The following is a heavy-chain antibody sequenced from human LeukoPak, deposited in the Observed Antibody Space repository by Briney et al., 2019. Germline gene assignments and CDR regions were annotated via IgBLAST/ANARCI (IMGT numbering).Heavy chain of an antibody. D-gene: IGHD3-22*01. J-gene: IGHJ4*02. Sequence: AASVKVSCKVSGYTLTELSMHWVRQAPGKGLEWMGGFDPEDGETIYAQKFQGRVTMTEDTSTDTAYMELSSLRSEDTAVYYCATDPRYYYDSSGYPGYWGQGTLVTVSS. CDR1: GYTLTELS. CDR3: ATDPRYYYDSSGYPGY. V-gene: IGHV1-24*01. CDR2: FDPEDGET.